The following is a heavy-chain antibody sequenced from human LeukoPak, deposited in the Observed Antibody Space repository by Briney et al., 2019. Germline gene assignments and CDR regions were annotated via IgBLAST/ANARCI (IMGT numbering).Heavy chain of an antibody. D-gene: IGHD3-22*01. CDR2: INPSGGST. CDR3: ARVPNSYYYDSSAPFDY. CDR1: GYTFTSYY. V-gene: IGHV1-46*01. J-gene: IGHJ4*02. Sequence: ASVKVSCKASGYTFTSYYMHWVRQAPGQGLEWMGIINPSGGSTSYAQKFQGRVTMTRDTSTGTVYMELSSLRSEDTAVYYCARVPNSYYYDSSAPFDYWGQGTLVTVSS.